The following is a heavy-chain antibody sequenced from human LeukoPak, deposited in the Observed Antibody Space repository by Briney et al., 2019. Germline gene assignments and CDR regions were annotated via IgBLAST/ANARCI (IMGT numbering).Heavy chain of an antibody. J-gene: IGHJ4*02. Sequence: GGSLRLSCVASGFTFSSYAMHWVRQAPGKGLEYVSAISSNGGSTYYANSVKGRFTISRDNSKNTLYLQMGSLRAEDMAVYYCARTGTSRSPYYYFDYWGQGTLVTVSS. V-gene: IGHV3-64*01. CDR3: ARTGTSRSPYYYFDY. CDR1: GFTFSSYA. D-gene: IGHD2-2*01. CDR2: ISSNGGST.